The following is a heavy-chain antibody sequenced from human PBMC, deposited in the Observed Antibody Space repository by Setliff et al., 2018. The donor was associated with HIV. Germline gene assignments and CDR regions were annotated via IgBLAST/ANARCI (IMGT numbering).Heavy chain of an antibody. V-gene: IGHV3-23*01. Sequence: GGSLRLSCAGSGFAVNSGAMNWVRQAPGKGLEWVSTVGCWGTCTYFADSVKGRFTISADTSKNTLYLQMTRLSAEDTAVYYCARDLDPYFAMAVWGQGTTVTVSS. CDR3: ARDLDPYFAMAV. CDR2: VGCWGTCT. CDR1: GFAVNSGA. J-gene: IGHJ6*02.